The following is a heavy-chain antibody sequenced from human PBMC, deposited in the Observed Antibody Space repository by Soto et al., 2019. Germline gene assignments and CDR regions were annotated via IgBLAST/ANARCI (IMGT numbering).Heavy chain of an antibody. J-gene: IGHJ5*02. V-gene: IGHV3-30*04. Sequence: QVQLVESGGGVVQPGRSLRLSCAASGFSISRSAMHWVRQAPGKGLEWVAVIAYDGSNRLYADSAKGRFTISRDNYKNTVYLQMSSLRGEDTAVYYCARDLQAGTDNVNWFAPWGQGTLVTVSS. D-gene: IGHD1-1*01. CDR3: ARDLQAGTDNVNWFAP. CDR2: IAYDGSNR. CDR1: GFSISRSA.